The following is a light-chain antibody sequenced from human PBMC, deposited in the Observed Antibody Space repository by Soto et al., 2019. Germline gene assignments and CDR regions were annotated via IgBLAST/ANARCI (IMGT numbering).Light chain of an antibody. CDR1: SSDVGGYNY. CDR3: CSYTGTDTHVV. Sequence: QSALTQPRSVSGSPGQSVTISCTGTSSDVGGYNYVSWYQQYPGKAPKLMIYDVSKRPSGVPDRFSGSKSGNTASLTISGLQAEDEADYYCCSYTGTDTHVVFGGGTKVTVL. V-gene: IGLV2-11*01. J-gene: IGLJ2*01. CDR2: DVS.